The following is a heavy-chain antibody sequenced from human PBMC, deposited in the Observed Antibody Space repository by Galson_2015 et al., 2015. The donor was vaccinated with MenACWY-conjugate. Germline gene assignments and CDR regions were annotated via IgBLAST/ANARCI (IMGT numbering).Heavy chain of an antibody. CDR2: IRYDGSNK. V-gene: IGHV3-30*02. CDR1: GFTFSSYG. Sequence: SLRLSCAASGFTFSSYGMYWVRQAPGKGLEWVTFIRYDGSNKYYADSVKGRFTISRDNSKDTVYLQMNSLQPEDSGVYYCAKDDGYDFWSGYPGTHFDYWGQGTLVTVSS. D-gene: IGHD3-3*01. J-gene: IGHJ4*02. CDR3: AKDDGYDFWSGYPGTHFDY.